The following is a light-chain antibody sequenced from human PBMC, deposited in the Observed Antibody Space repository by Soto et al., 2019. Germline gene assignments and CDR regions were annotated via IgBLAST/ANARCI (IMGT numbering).Light chain of an antibody. CDR3: AAWDAGVSGPA. Sequence: QSVLTQPPSASGTPGQRVTISRSGSSSNIGSKYVYWYQQLPGTAPKLLMYRNNQRPSGVPDRFSGSKSGTSASLAISGLRSEDEADYYCAAWDAGVSGPAFGGGTKLTVL. CDR1: SSNIGSKY. CDR2: RNN. J-gene: IGLJ2*01. V-gene: IGLV1-47*01.